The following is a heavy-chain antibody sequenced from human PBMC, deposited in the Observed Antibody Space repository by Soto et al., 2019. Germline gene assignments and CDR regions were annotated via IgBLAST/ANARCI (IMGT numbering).Heavy chain of an antibody. CDR1: GVTVSSYA. D-gene: IGHD1-7*01. V-gene: IGHV1-69*13. CDR3: RTTAPYYYYGMDV. CDR2: IIPIFGTA. Sequence: SVKVSCKASGVTVSSYAISWVRQAPGQGLEWMGGIIPIFGTANYAQKFQGRVTITADESTSTAYMELSSLRSEDTAVYYCRTTAPYYYYGMDVSGKGTTVTVSS. J-gene: IGHJ6*04.